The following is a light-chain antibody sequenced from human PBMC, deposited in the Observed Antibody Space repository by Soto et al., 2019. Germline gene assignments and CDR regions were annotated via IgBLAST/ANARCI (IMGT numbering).Light chain of an antibody. CDR2: GAS. Sequence: IVLTQSPGTLSLSPGERATLSCRASQSVSSSYLAWYQQKPGQAPRLLISGASSRATGIPDRFRGSGSGTDFTLTINRLDPEDFAVYYCQQYGSSPLTFGGGTKVEIK. V-gene: IGKV3-20*01. CDR3: QQYGSSPLT. J-gene: IGKJ4*01. CDR1: QSVSSSY.